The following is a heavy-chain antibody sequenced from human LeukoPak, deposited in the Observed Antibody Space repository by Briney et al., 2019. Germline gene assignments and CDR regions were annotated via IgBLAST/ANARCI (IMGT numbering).Heavy chain of an antibody. V-gene: IGHV1-2*02. CDR3: ARVPVAGTLDY. D-gene: IGHD6-19*01. J-gene: IGHJ4*02. CDR1: GYTFTGYY. CDR2: INPKSGGT. Sequence: ASVKVSCKASGYTFTGYYIHWVRQAPGQGLEWMGWINPKSGGTNYAQKFQGRVTMTRDTSISTAYMELTRLRSDDTAVYYCARVPVAGTLDYWGQGTLVTVSS.